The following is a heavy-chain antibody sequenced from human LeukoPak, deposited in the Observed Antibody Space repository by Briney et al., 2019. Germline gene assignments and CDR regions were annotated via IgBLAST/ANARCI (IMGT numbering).Heavy chain of an antibody. CDR2: IYSGGST. Sequence: GGSLRLSSAASGFTVSSNYMSWVRQAPGKGLEWVSVIYSGGSTYYADSVKGRFTISRDNSKNTLYLQMNSLRAEDTAVYYCARLVATIGLDYWGQGTLVTVSS. CDR3: ARLVATIGLDY. CDR1: GFTVSSNY. D-gene: IGHD5-12*01. V-gene: IGHV3-53*01. J-gene: IGHJ4*02.